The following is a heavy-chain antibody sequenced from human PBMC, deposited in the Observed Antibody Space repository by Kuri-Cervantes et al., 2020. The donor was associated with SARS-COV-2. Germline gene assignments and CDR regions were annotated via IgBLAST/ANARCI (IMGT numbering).Heavy chain of an antibody. CDR2: ISSSSSTI. Sequence: GGSLRLSCAASGFTFSSYSMNWARQAPGKGLEWVSYISSSSSTIYYADSVKGRFTISRDNAKNSLYLQMNSLRDEDTAVYYCARDLRPLELYYYYGMDVWGQGTMVTVSS. CDR3: ARDLRPLELYYYYGMDV. D-gene: IGHD4-17*01. CDR1: GFTFSSYS. J-gene: IGHJ6*02. V-gene: IGHV3-48*02.